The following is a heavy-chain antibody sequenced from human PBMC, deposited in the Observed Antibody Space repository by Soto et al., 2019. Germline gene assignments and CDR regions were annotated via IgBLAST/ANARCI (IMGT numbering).Heavy chain of an antibody. V-gene: IGHV5-10-1*01. J-gene: IGHJ4*02. CDR3: ARIPRVYSSAPSDY. CDR2: IDPSDSYT. D-gene: IGHD2-21*01. Sequence: GESLKISCKGSGYSFTSYWISWVRQMPGKGLEWMGRIDPSDSYTNYSPSFQGRVTISADKSISTAYLQWSSLKASDTAMYYCARIPRVYSSAPSDYWGQGTLVTVSS. CDR1: GYSFTSYW.